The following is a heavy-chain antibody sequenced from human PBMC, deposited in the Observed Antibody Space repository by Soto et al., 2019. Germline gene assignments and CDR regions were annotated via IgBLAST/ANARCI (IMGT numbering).Heavy chain of an antibody. D-gene: IGHD1-26*01. J-gene: IGHJ3*02. CDR1: GFMFRSYG. CDR2: ISYDGSNK. Sequence: GQLVESGGGLVQPGGSLRLSCAASGFMFRSYGMHWVRQAPAKGLEWVAVISYDGSNKYYEDSVKGRFTISRDNSKNTLYLQMNSLRAEDTGVYYCAKGGVGSTSNAFDIWGQGTMVTVSS. V-gene: IGHV3-30*18. CDR3: AKGGVGSTSNAFDI.